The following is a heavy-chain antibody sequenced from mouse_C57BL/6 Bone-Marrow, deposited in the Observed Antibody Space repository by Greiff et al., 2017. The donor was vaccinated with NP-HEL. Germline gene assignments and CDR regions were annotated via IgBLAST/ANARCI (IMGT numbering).Heavy chain of an antibody. J-gene: IGHJ2*01. Sequence: QVQLQQSGAELARPGASVKLSCKASGYTFTSYGISWVKQRTGQGLEWIGEIYPRSGNTYYNEKFKGKATLTADKSSSTAYMELRSLTSEDSAVYFCARGGVGSSYDYFDYWGQGTTLTVSS. CDR1: GYTFTSYG. CDR3: ARGGVGSSYDYFDY. D-gene: IGHD1-1*01. CDR2: IYPRSGNT. V-gene: IGHV1-81*01.